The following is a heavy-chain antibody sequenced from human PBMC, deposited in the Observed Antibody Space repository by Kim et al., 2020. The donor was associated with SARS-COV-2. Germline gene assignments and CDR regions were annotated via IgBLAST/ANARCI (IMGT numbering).Heavy chain of an antibody. Sequence: DGRHTDYATPVQGRFTISRDASKNTLYLQMNSLKTEDTAVYYCTPGAGNYWGQGTLVTVSS. CDR2: DGRHT. CDR3: TPGAGNY. V-gene: IGHV3-15*01. D-gene: IGHD3-10*01. J-gene: IGHJ4*02.